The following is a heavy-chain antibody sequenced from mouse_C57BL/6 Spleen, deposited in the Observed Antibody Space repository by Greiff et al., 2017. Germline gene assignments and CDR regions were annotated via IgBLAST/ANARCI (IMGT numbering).Heavy chain of an antibody. J-gene: IGHJ4*01. D-gene: IGHD2-4*01. CDR3: ARYDYDDYAMDY. CDR1: GYSFTGYY. V-gene: IGHV1-42*01. CDR2: INPSTGGT. Sequence: VQLQQSGPELVKPGASVKISCKASGYSFTGYYMNWVKQSPEKSLEWIGEINPSTGGTTYNQKFKAKATLTVDKSSSTAYMQLKSLTSEDSAVYYCARYDYDDYAMDYWGQGTSVTVSS.